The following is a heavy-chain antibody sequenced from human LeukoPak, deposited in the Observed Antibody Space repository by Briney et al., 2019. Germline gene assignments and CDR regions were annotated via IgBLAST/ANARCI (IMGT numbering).Heavy chain of an antibody. CDR1: GFTFTSDA. V-gene: IGHV3-23*01. J-gene: IGHJ5*02. CDR3: AKCSTSAYTTGWCNWIDP. D-gene: IGHD6-19*01. Sequence: GGSLRLSCVASGFTFTSDAMNWVRQAPGKGLEWVSSTVSRGTTQYADSVKGRFTVSRDTSKNTLYLQMNSLRANDTAVYYCAKCSTSAYTTGWCNWIDPWGQGTLVTVSS. CDR2: TVSRGTT.